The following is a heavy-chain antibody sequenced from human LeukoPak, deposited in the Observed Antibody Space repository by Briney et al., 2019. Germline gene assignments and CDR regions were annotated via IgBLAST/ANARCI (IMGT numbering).Heavy chain of an antibody. Sequence: GGSLRLSCAASGFTFSDYYMSWIRQAPGKGLEWVSYISSSGSTIYYADSVKGRFTISRDNAKNSLYLQMHSLRAEDTAVYYCATELGMTTVVTGDAFDIWGQGTMVTVSS. D-gene: IGHD4-23*01. J-gene: IGHJ3*02. CDR2: ISSSGSTI. V-gene: IGHV3-11*04. CDR1: GFTFSDYY. CDR3: ATELGMTTVVTGDAFDI.